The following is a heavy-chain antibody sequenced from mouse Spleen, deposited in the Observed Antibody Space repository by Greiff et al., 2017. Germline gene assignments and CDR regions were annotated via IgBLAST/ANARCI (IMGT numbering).Heavy chain of an antibody. V-gene: IGHV1-26*01. J-gene: IGHJ2*01. Sequence: EVQLQQSGPELVKPGASVKISCKASGYTFTDYYMNWVKQSHGKSLEWIGDINPNNGGTSYNQKFKGKATLTVDKSSSTAYMELRSLTSEDSAVYYCARPYGSPFDYWGQGTTLTVSS. CDR3: ARPYGSPFDY. CDR1: GYTFTDYY. CDR2: INPNNGGT. D-gene: IGHD1-1*01.